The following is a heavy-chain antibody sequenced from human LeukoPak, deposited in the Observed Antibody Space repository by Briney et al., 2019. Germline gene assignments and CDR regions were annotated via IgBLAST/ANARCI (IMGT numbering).Heavy chain of an antibody. J-gene: IGHJ4*02. CDR2: IWYDGSKT. CDR3: ATDEGHFDSGSSRSAH. D-gene: IGHD3-10*01. V-gene: IGHV3-33*01. CDR1: GFTFSDYG. Sequence: GRSLRLSCAASGFTFSDYGFLWVRQAPGKGLEWVAIIWYDGSKTYYADSVKGRFTISRDNSKNTLYLQMNSLGAEDTAVYYCATDEGHFDSGSSRSAHWGQGTLVTVSS.